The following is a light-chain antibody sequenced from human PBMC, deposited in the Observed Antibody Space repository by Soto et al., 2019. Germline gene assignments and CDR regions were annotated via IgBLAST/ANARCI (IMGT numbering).Light chain of an antibody. CDR2: AAS. Sequence: EIVLTQSPGTLSLSPGERATLSCRASQSVSSNYLAWYQHKPGQGPRLLIYAASSRATGIQDRFSGSGSGTDFTLTISRLEPEDSALYYCQKYGSAFTFGPGTKVEI. CDR1: QSVSSNY. V-gene: IGKV3-20*01. CDR3: QKYGSAFT. J-gene: IGKJ3*01.